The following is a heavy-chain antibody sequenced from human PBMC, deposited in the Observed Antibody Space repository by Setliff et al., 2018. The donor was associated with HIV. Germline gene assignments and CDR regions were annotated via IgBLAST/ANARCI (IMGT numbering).Heavy chain of an antibody. V-gene: IGHV1-18*01. CDR1: GYIFSSYG. Sequence: ASVKVSCKASGYIFSSYGISWVRQAPGQGLEWMGWITVYNDNKNYAQKLQGRVTMTTDTSSSTAYMELRSLRSDDTAVYYCARDYGGSLSAFEIWGQGTMVTVS. J-gene: IGHJ3*02. D-gene: IGHD1-26*01. CDR2: ITVYNDNK. CDR3: ARDYGGSLSAFEI.